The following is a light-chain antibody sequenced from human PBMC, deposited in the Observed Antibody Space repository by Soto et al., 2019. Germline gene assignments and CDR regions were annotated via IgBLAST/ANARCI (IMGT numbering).Light chain of an antibody. CDR1: QSVSSS. V-gene: IGKV3D-15*01. J-gene: IGKJ1*01. Sequence: EVVMTQSPATLSVSPGDTATLSCRASQSVSSSLAWYQQKPGQPPRLLIYGASTRATGIPARFSGSGSGTDFSLTISSLEPEDFAVYYCQQRSHWPRTFGQGTKVDI. CDR3: QQRSHWPRT. CDR2: GAS.